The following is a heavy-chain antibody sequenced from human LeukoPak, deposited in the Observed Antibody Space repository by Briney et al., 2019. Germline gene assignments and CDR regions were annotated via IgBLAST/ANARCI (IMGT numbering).Heavy chain of an antibody. CDR1: GFAFNIYS. J-gene: IGHJ4*02. D-gene: IGHD3-9*01. Sequence: PGGSLRFSCAASGFAFNIYSMNWVRQAPGKGLEWISYMTGNSKIINYADSVKGRFTISRDNAENSLFLQMNSLRAEDTAVYYCARSRDWYADYWGQGSLVTVSS. CDR3: ARSRDWYADY. V-gene: IGHV3-48*01. CDR2: MTGNSKII.